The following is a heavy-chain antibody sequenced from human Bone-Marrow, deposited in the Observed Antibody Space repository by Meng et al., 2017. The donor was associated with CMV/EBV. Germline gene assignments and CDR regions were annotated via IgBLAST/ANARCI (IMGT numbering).Heavy chain of an antibody. CDR2: IYYSGST. D-gene: IGHD2-2*01. J-gene: IGHJ4*02. V-gene: IGHV4-59*01. Sequence: SETLSLTCTVSGGSISSYYWSWIRQPPGKGLEWIGYIYYSGSTNYNPSLKSRVTISVDTSKNQFPLKLSSVTAADTAVYYCARLSGEAAMPFDYWGQGTLVTVSS. CDR1: GGSISSYY. CDR3: ARLSGEAAMPFDY.